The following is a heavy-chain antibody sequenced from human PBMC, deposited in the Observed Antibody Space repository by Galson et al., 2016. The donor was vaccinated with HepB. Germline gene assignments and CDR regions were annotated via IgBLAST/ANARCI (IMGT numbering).Heavy chain of an antibody. V-gene: IGHV3-21*01. CDR2: ISSSSSYI. D-gene: IGHD5-18*01. Sequence: SLRLSCAASGFTFSSYNMNWVRQAPGKGLEWVSCISSSSSYIYYADSVKGRFTISRDNAKNSLFLQMNSLRAEDTAVYYCARGTGYTPTTSDYWGQGILVTVSS. CDR1: GFTFSSYN. J-gene: IGHJ4*02. CDR3: ARGTGYTPTTSDY.